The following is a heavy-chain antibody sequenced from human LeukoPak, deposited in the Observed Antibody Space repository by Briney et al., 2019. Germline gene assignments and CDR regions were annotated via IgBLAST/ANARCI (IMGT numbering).Heavy chain of an antibody. V-gene: IGHV4-34*01. CDR2: INHSGST. CDR1: GGSFSGYY. J-gene: IGHJ6*03. CDR3: ARGSHYYYYMDV. Sequence: ETLSLTCAVYGGSFSGYYWSWIRQPPGKGLEWIGEINHSGSTNYNPSLKCRVTISVDTSKNQFSLKLSSVTAADTAVYYCARGSHYYYYMDVWGKGTTVTVSS.